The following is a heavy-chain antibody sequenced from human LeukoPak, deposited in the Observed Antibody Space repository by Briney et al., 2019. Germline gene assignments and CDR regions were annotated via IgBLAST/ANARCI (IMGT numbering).Heavy chain of an antibody. J-gene: IGHJ4*02. CDR2: INHSGST. D-gene: IGHD2-15*01. Sequence: TSETLSLTCTVSGGSISSSNYYWSWIRQPPGKGLEWIGEINHSGSTNYNPSLKSRVTISVDTSKNQFSLKLSSVTAADTAVYYCARGYCSGGSCYHDYFDYWGQGTLVTVSS. CDR3: ARGYCSGGSCYHDYFDY. CDR1: GGSISSSNYY. V-gene: IGHV4-39*07.